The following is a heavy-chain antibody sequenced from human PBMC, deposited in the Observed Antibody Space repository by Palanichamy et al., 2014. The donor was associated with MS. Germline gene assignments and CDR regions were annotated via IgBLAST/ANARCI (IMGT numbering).Heavy chain of an antibody. CDR2: IRYDENKK. CDR3: AKLTGINAFDT. Sequence: QVQLVESGGGVVXPGGSLRLSCAASGFSFSSYGMHWVRQAPGKGLEWVAFIRYDENKKYYADSVKGRFTVSRDNSKSTLYLQMNSLGAEDTAMYYCAKLTGINAFDTWGQGTMVTVSS. CDR1: GFSFSSYG. V-gene: IGHV3-30*02. J-gene: IGHJ3*02. D-gene: IGHD1-20*01.